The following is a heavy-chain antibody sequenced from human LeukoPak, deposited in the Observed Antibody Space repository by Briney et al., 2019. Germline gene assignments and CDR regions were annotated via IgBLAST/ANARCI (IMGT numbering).Heavy chain of an antibody. CDR3: ARDLLEAKLVSYPYYYYYMDV. D-gene: IGHD6-13*01. CDR2: ISISSTYI. V-gene: IGHV3-21*01. Sequence: GGSLRLSCAASGFTFSTYNMNWVRQAPGKGLEWVSSISISSTYIYYADSVKGRFTVSRDNAKNSLHLQMNSLRAEDTAVYYCARDLLEAKLVSYPYYYYYMDVWGKGTTVTISS. J-gene: IGHJ6*03. CDR1: GFTFSTYN.